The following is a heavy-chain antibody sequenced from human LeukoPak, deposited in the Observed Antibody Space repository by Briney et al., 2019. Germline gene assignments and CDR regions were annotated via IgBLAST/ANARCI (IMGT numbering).Heavy chain of an antibody. CDR1: GFTFSNAW. J-gene: IGHJ6*03. Sequence: PGGSLRLSCAASGFTFSNAWMSWVRQAPGKGLEWVGRIKSKTDGGTTDYAAPVKGRFTISRDNAKNSLYLQMNSLRADDTAVYYCARDNGGEDYKYYYMDVWGKGTTVTVSS. CDR2: IKSKTDGGTT. CDR3: ARDNGGEDYKYYYMDV. D-gene: IGHD2-21*01. V-gene: IGHV3-15*01.